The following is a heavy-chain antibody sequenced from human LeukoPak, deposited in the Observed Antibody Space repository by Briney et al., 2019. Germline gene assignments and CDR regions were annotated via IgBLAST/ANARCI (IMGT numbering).Heavy chain of an antibody. V-gene: IGHV4-4*02. D-gene: IGHD3-9*01. CDR2: IYYGGST. CDR1: GGSISSDSW. J-gene: IGHJ4*02. CDR3: ARGLTAYYFPYYFDY. Sequence: SETLSLTCAVSGGSISSDSWWSWVRQSPGKGLEWIGSIYYGGSTYYNPSLKSRVTISVDTSKNQFSLKLSSVTAADTAEYYCARGLTAYYFPYYFDYWGQGTLV.